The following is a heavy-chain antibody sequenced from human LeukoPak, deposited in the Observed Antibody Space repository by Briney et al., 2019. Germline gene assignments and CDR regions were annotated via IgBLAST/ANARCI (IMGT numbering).Heavy chain of an antibody. CDR2: IRYDGSNK. CDR3: AKDSYDYVWGSYRPERKFDY. D-gene: IGHD3-16*02. J-gene: IGHJ4*02. Sequence: PGGSLRLSCAASGFTFSSYGMHWVRQAPGKGLEWVAFIRYDGSNKYYADSVKGRFTISRDNSKNTLYLQMNSLRAEDTAVYYCAKDSYDYVWGSYRPERKFDYWGQGTLVTVSS. CDR1: GFTFSSYG. V-gene: IGHV3-30*02.